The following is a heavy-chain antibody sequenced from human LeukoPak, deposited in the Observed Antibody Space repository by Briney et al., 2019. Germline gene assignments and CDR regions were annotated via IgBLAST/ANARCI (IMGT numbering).Heavy chain of an antibody. CDR3: ARNRGPGENYYMDV. Sequence: ASVKVSCKASGYTFTSYYMHWVRQAPGQGLEWMGIINPSGGSTSYAQKFQGRVTMTTDTSTSTAYMEVRSLRSDDTAVYYCARNRGPGENYYMDVWGKGTTVTVSS. CDR1: GYTFTSYY. V-gene: IGHV1-46*01. CDR2: INPSGGST. J-gene: IGHJ6*03. D-gene: IGHD1-14*01.